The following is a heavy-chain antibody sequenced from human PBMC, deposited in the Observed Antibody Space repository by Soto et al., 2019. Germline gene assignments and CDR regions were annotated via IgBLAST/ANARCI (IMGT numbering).Heavy chain of an antibody. D-gene: IGHD6-13*01. CDR1: GYTFTSYG. CDR3: ASFSIAATDPYGMDV. J-gene: IGHJ6*02. CDR2: ISAYNGNT. V-gene: IGHV1-18*01. Sequence: QVQLVQSGAEVKKPGASVKVSCKASGYTFTSYGISWVRQAPGQGLEWMGWISAYNGNTNYTQKLQGRVTMTTDTSTSTAYMELRSLRSDDTAVYYCASFSIAATDPYGMDVWGQGTTVTVSS.